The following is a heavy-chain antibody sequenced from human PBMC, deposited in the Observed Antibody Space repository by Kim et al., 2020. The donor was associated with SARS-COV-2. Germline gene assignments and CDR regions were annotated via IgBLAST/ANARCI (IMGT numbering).Heavy chain of an antibody. V-gene: IGHV4-59*01. J-gene: IGHJ3*01. CDR2: VYYSGST. CDR3: ARGHYDFWTTLAFDV. D-gene: IGHD3-3*01. CDR1: RGSLNDYY. Sequence: SETLSLTCSVSRGSLNDYYWNWIRQAPGKGLACIGYVYYSGSTGYNPSLKSRVTLSVDMSRSQVSLIMDSLTTSATAVYYCARGHYDFWTTLAFDVLG.